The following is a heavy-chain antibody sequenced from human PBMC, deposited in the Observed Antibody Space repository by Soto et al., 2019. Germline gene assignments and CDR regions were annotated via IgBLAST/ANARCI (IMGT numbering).Heavy chain of an antibody. J-gene: IGHJ6*02. V-gene: IGHV3-30*18. CDR2: ISYDGSNK. D-gene: IGHD6-13*01. CDR3: AKDRGSSSWYDYYYYYGMDV. CDR1: GFTFSSYG. Sequence: QVQLVESGGGVVQPGRSLRLSCAASGFTFSSYGMHWVRQAPGKGLEWVAVISYDGSNKYYADSVKGRFTISRDNSKNTLYLQMNSLRAGDTAVYYCAKDRGSSSWYDYYYYYGMDVWGQGTTVTVSS.